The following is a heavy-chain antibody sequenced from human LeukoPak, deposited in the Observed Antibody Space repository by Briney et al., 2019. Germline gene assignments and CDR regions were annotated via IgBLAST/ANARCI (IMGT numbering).Heavy chain of an antibody. J-gene: IGHJ4*02. CDR1: GITFSDHY. V-gene: IGHV3-11*01. CDR3: ARTKSENAYGQHHGLDN. Sequence: PGGSLTPSFAASGITFSDHYMNWIRQAPGKGLEWVSYISSSGRTIDYADSVKGRFTISRYNAKNSLYLQMNSLRAEDTAVYYCARTKSENAYGQHHGLDNWGQGTLVTVSS. D-gene: IGHD4-17*01. CDR2: ISSSGRTI.